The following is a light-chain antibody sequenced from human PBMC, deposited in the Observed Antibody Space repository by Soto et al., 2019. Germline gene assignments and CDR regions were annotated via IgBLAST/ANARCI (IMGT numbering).Light chain of an antibody. J-gene: IGKJ4*01. V-gene: IGKV3D-7*01. CDR3: QQLESYPST. CDR2: DAS. CDR1: QSVSSSY. Sequence: MTQSPAALSVSPGERATLSCRASQSVSSSYLAWYQQKPGQAPRLLIYDASNRAAGIPSRFSGSGSGTDFTLTISSLQPEDFATYYCQQLESYPSTFGGGTKVDIK.